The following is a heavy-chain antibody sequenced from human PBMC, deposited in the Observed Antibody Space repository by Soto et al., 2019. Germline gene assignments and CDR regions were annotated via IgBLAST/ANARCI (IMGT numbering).Heavy chain of an antibody. J-gene: IGHJ4*02. CDR1: GFTFNTRW. CDR3: ARDYDRTPGIY. Sequence: GGSLRLSCAASGFTFNTRWMSWVRQAPGKGLEWVANINQDGSEKYCLDSVKGRFTISRDNAKNSLSLQMNSLGAEDTAMDYGARDYDRTPGIYWGQGTLVTVSS. CDR2: INQDGSEK. V-gene: IGHV3-7*04. D-gene: IGHD3-22*01.